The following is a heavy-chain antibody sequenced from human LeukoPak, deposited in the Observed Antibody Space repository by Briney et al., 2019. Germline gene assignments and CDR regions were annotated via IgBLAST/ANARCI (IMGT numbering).Heavy chain of an antibody. D-gene: IGHD3-22*01. CDR2: INPNSGGT. Sequence: ASVKVSCKASGYTFTGYYMHWVRQAPGQGLEWMGWINPNSGGTNYAQKFQGRVTITRDMSTSTAYMELSSLRSEDTAVYYCAAGYYYDSSGYYDYWGQGTLVTVSS. J-gene: IGHJ4*02. CDR1: GYTFTGYY. V-gene: IGHV1-2*02. CDR3: AAGYYYDSSGYYDY.